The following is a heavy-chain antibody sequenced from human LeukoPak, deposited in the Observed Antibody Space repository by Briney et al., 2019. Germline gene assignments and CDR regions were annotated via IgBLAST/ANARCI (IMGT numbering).Heavy chain of an antibody. CDR3: VGRTYGAH. CDR1: GFPFSAYS. V-gene: IGHV3-48*02. D-gene: IGHD3-16*01. J-gene: IGHJ4*02. Sequence: GGSLRLSCTASGFPFSAYSINWVRQAPGKGLEWVSYVATDGNTIYYADSVKGRFTISRDFAKNSLYLQMNSLRDEDTAVYYCVGRTYGAHWGQGTLVTVSS. CDR2: VATDGNTI.